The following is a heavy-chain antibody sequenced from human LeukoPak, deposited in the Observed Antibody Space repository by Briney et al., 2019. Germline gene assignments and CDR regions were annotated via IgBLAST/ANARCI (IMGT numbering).Heavy chain of an antibody. D-gene: IGHD1-26*01. CDR1: KFAFSSYA. CDR3: GKNRYSGSLSPFDI. V-gene: IGHV3-23*01. CDR2: ISGGGGNT. Sequence: GGSLRLSCAASKFAFSSYATSWVRQAPGKGLEWVSAISGGGGNTYYADSVKGRFTISRDNSKNTLYLQMNSLRAEDTAVYYCGKNRYSGSLSPFDIWGQGTMVTVSS. J-gene: IGHJ3*02.